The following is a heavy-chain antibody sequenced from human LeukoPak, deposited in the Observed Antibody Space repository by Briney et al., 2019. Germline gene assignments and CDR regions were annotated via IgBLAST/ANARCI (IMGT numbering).Heavy chain of an antibody. D-gene: IGHD2-2*02. CDR3: ARLPQKVSFCSSTSCYKGRAFDI. Sequence: SETLSLTCAVYGGSFSGYYWSWIRQPPGKGLEWIGEINHSGSTNYNPSLKSRVTISVDTSKNQFSLKLSSVTAADTAVYYCARLPQKVSFCSSTSCYKGRAFDIWGQGTMVTVSS. J-gene: IGHJ3*02. CDR1: GGSFSGYY. V-gene: IGHV4-34*01. CDR2: INHSGST.